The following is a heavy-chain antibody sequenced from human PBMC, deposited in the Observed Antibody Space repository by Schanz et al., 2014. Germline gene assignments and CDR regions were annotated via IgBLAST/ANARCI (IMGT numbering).Heavy chain of an antibody. CDR2: IKQDGSKK. CDR3: ARDRPSGYALDF. D-gene: IGHD5-12*01. V-gene: IGHV3-7*01. J-gene: IGHJ4*02. CDR1: GFTFSSYW. Sequence: DVQLVESGGGLVQPGGSLRLSCAASGFTFSSYWMSWVRQAPGKGLEWVANIKQDGSKKYYADSVKGRFTISRDNSKKTLYVQMNSLRAEDTAVYYCARDRPSGYALDFWGQGTLVTVSS.